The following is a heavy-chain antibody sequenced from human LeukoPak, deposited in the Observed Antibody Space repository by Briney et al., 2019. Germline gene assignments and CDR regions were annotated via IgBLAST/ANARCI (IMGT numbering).Heavy chain of an antibody. CDR1: GFTVSSNY. CDR2: IYSGGST. J-gene: IGHJ3*02. V-gene: IGHV3-53*01. CDR3: ARDLKQLHAFDI. Sequence: PGGSLRLSCAASGFTVSSNYMSWVRQAPGKGLEWVSVIYSGGSTYYADSMKGRFTISRDNSKNTLYLQMNSLRAEDTAVYYCARDLKQLHAFDIWGQGTMVTVSS. D-gene: IGHD6-13*01.